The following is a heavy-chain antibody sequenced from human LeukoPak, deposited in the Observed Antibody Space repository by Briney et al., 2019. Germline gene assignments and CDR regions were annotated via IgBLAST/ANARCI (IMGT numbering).Heavy chain of an antibody. Sequence: PSETLSLTCTVSGGSISSSSYYWSWIRQHPGKGLEWIGYIYYSGSTYYNPSLKSRVTISVDTSKNQFSLKLSSVTAADTAVYYCARTLSGYYTQTFDYWGQGTLVTVSS. CDR3: ARTLSGYYTQTFDY. CDR2: IYYSGST. V-gene: IGHV4-31*03. D-gene: IGHD3-22*01. J-gene: IGHJ4*02. CDR1: GGSISSSSYY.